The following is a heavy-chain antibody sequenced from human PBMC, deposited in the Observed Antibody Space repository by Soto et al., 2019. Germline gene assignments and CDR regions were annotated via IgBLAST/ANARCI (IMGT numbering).Heavy chain of an antibody. CDR3: AIPAGYTNGPFDV. CDR2: ISGAGGST. J-gene: IGHJ3*01. D-gene: IGHD4-4*01. CDR1: VFTFSDYA. V-gene: IGHV3-23*01. Sequence: EVQLLESGGGLVQPGGSLRLSCAASVFTFSDYAMSWVRQAPGKGLEWVSAISGAGGSTYYADSVKGRYTISRDNSKNSVYLQMNSLRAEDTPMYYCAIPAGYTNGPFDVWGQGTMITVSS.